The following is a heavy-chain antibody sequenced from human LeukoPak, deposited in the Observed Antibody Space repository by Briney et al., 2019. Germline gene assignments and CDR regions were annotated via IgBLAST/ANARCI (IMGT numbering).Heavy chain of an antibody. Sequence: GGSLRLSCAASGFTFNSYSMNWVRQAPGKGLEWVSSISGSNSYIYYADSMKGRSSISRDNAKNSVYLQMNSLRAEDTAVYYCARDRPYYDNSGYYVAFDIWGQGTMVTVSS. CDR2: ISGSNSYI. J-gene: IGHJ3*02. V-gene: IGHV3-21*06. CDR1: GFTFNSYS. D-gene: IGHD3-22*01. CDR3: ARDRPYYDNSGYYVAFDI.